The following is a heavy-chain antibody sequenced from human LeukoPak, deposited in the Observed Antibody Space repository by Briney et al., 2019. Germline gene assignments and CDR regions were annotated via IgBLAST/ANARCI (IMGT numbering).Heavy chain of an antibody. D-gene: IGHD1-26*01. V-gene: IGHV1-69*05. CDR1: XXTXXXYA. CDR2: IIAIFVSS. CDR3: ARVFARGGEISGSYYYY. J-gene: IGHJ4*02. Sequence: CKGSXXTXXXYAINWVRQAPGQGREWMGGIIAIFVSSIHAQKFHVIVTITTHEFTSTAYMYISSLRPEDTAVYYCARVFARGGEISGSYYYYWGQGTLVTVSS.